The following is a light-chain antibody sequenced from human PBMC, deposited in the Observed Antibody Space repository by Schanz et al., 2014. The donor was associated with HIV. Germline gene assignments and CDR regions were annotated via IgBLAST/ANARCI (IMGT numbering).Light chain of an antibody. CDR2: GAS. CDR3: QQYYSTPFT. CDR1: QSFSSRY. Sequence: EIVLTQSPATLSLSPGERATLSCRASQSFSSRYLSWYQQKPGQAPRLLIYGASIRATGIPDRFSGSGSGTDFTLTISSLQAEDVAVYYCQQYYSTPFTFGRGTKVEIK. J-gene: IGKJ4*01. V-gene: IGKV3D-7*01.